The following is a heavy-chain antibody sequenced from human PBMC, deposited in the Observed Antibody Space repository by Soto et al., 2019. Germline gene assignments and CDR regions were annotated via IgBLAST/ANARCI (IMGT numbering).Heavy chain of an antibody. CDR1: GFTFSSYG. Sequence: QVQLVESGGGVVQPGRSLRLSCAASGFTFSSYGMHWVRQAPGKGLEWVAVIWYDGSNKYYADSVKGRFTISRDNSKNTLYLQMNSLRAEDTAVYYCARENGYSYGYDYYYYGMDVWGQGTTVTVSS. V-gene: IGHV3-33*01. CDR3: ARENGYSYGYDYYYYGMDV. J-gene: IGHJ6*02. D-gene: IGHD5-18*01. CDR2: IWYDGSNK.